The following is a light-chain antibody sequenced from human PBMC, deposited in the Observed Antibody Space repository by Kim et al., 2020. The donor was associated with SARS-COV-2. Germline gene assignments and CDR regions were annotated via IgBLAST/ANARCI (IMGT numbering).Light chain of an antibody. V-gene: IGKV1-5*03. CDR2: KAS. Sequence: DIQMTQSPSTLSASVGDRVTITCRASQSISTWLAWYRQKPGKAPKLLIYKASSLESGVPSRVSGSGSGTDFTLTVSSLQPDDFATYYCQQYNSYPWTFGQGTKVDIK. CDR3: QQYNSYPWT. CDR1: QSISTW. J-gene: IGKJ1*01.